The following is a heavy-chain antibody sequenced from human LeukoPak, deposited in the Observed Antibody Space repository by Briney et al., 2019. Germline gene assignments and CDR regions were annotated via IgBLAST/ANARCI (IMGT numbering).Heavy chain of an antibody. Sequence: SVKVSCKASGGTFSSYAISWVRQAPGQGLEWMGGIIPIFGTANYAQKFQGRVTITADESTSTAYMELSSLRSEDTAVYYCARDLRRLWFGELLSAFDIWGQGTMVTVSS. D-gene: IGHD3-10*01. CDR1: GGTFSSYA. CDR3: ARDLRRLWFGELLSAFDI. V-gene: IGHV1-69*13. J-gene: IGHJ3*02. CDR2: IIPIFGTA.